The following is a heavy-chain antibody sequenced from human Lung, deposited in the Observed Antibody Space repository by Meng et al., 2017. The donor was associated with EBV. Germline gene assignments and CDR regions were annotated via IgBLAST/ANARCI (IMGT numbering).Heavy chain of an antibody. CDR2: IYYSGNT. D-gene: IGHD6-13*01. V-gene: IGHV4-31*03. CDR3: ARATVVVPSGIYWFDP. CDR1: GDSIRSGGYY. Sequence: VPLQEAGPGRVKPSPTLSLTRTVSGDSIRSGGYYWSWIRQHPGKGLEWIGYIYYSGNTYYNPSLKSRVTISIDTSKNQFSLKLSSVTAADTAVYFCARATVVVPSGIYWFDPWGQGTLVTVSS. J-gene: IGHJ5*02.